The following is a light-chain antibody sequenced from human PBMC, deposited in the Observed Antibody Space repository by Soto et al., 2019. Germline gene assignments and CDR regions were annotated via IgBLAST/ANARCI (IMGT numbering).Light chain of an antibody. V-gene: IGLV2-14*01. CDR1: SSDVGAYNY. CDR2: HVS. CDR3: YSYTTSSTYV. Sequence: QSVLTQPASVSGSPGQSITISCTGTSSDVGAYNYVSWYQQHPAKIPKLMIYHVSNRPSGVSDRFSGSKSGNTASLTISGLQAEDEADYYCYSYTTSSTYVCGTGTKVT. J-gene: IGLJ1*01.